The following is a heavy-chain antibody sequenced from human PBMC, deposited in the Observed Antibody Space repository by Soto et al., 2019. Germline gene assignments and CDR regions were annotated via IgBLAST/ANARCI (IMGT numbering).Heavy chain of an antibody. V-gene: IGHV1-69*01. CDR2: IIPIFGTT. CDR1: GGTFSNSA. J-gene: IGHJ6*02. Sequence: QVQLVQSGAEVKKPGSSVKVSCKASGGTFSNSAISWVRQAPGQGLEWMGGIIPIFGTTKYARKFQGRVTITADESTSTAYMDLSSLRSEDTAVYYCARGIAAAATYYYYALDVWGQGTTVTVSS. D-gene: IGHD6-13*01. CDR3: ARGIAAAATYYYYALDV.